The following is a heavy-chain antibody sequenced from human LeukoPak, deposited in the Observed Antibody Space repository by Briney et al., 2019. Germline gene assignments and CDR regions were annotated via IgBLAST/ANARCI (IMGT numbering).Heavy chain of an antibody. CDR2: ISYPGST. CDR3: ARGVGELLSYYYYYYMDV. J-gene: IGHJ6*03. CDR1: GGSISSYY. Sequence: ASETLSLTCTVSGGSISSYYWSWIRQPPGKGLDWIGYISYPGSTNYNPSLNSRVTISIDTSKNQFSLKLSSVTAADTAVYYCARGVGELLSYYYYYYMDVWGKGTTVTISS. V-gene: IGHV4-59*01. D-gene: IGHD3-10*01.